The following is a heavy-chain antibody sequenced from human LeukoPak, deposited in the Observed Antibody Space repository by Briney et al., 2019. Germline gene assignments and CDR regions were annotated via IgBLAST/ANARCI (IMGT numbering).Heavy chain of an antibody. V-gene: IGHV3-33*06. CDR2: IWHDGSAE. CDR3: AKDNRGGWSGYFDY. D-gene: IGHD6-19*01. J-gene: IGHJ4*02. CDR1: GFIFSSYV. Sequence: GGSLRLSCATSGFIFSSYVMYWVRQAPGKGLEWVAVIWHDGSAEFYADSVKGRFSISRDDSKNTVYLQMNSLRAEDTALYYCAKDNRGGWSGYFDYWGQGVLVTVSS.